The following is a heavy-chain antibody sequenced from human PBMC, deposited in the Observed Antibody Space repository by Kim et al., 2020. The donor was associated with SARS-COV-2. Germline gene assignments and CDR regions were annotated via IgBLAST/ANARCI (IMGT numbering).Heavy chain of an antibody. CDR1: GGSISSYY. Sequence: SETLSLTCTVSGGSISSYYWSWIRQPPGKGLEWIGYINYSGSTNYNPSLKSRVTISVDTSKNKFSLKLSSVTAADTAVYYCATHISMVRGVIRQAPWGMDVWGQRTTVTVS. D-gene: IGHD3-10*01. CDR3: ATHISMVRGVIRQAPWGMDV. CDR2: INYSGST. V-gene: IGHV4-59*01. J-gene: IGHJ6*02.